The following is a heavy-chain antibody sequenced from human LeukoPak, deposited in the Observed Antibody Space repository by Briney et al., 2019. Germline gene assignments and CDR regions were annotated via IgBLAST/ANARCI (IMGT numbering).Heavy chain of an antibody. D-gene: IGHD6-25*01. J-gene: IGHJ4*01. CDR3: ARLEWGSAGSGSFDH. V-gene: IGHV4-39*01. CDR2: IYYNGYT. CDR1: GASISSTSHH. Sequence: PSETLSLTCTVSGASISSTSHHWGWIRQPPGKGLEWNGAIYYNGYTYYNPSLRSRVTISVITSKNQFSLKLSAVTAADTAVYYCARLEWGSAGSGSFDHWGHGTLVTVSS.